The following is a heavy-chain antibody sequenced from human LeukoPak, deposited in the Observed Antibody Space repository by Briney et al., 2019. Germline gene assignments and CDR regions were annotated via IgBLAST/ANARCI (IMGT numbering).Heavy chain of an antibody. Sequence: GGSLRLSCAASGFTFDDYAMFWVRQAPGKGLEWISGISWDSRNIGYAASVKGRFTTSRDNGKNSLYLQMNSLRPDDTALYYCARGNRDSCGFHFYYGMDVWGPGSTVTVSS. J-gene: IGHJ6*02. CDR3: ARGNRDSCGFHFYYGMDV. CDR2: ISWDSRNI. D-gene: IGHD6-19*01. CDR1: GFTFDDYA. V-gene: IGHV3-9*01.